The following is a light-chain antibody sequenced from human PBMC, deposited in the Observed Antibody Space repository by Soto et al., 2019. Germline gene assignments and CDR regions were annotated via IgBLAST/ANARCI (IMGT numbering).Light chain of an antibody. V-gene: IGKV3-15*01. J-gene: IGKJ3*01. CDR1: QTVSRN. Sequence: EIVMTQSPATLSVSPGERATLSCRASQTVSRNLAWYQQKPGQAPRLLIHGSSTRAAGIPARFSGSGSRTEFTLSISCLQSEDFAFYYCQQYNDWPPFSVCPGKRVDIK. CDR3: QQYNDWPPFS. CDR2: GSS.